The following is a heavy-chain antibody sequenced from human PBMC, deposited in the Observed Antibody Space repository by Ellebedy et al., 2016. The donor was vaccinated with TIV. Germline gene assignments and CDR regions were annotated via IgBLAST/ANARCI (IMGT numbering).Heavy chain of an antibody. V-gene: IGHV3-11*06. CDR2: ISSSSSYS. CDR1: GFTFSDYY. J-gene: IGHJ6*02. Sequence: GESLKISCAASGFTFSDYYMNWIRPAPGQGLAWVSYISSSSSYSNYADSVKGRFAITRDTAKNLLYLQMDSLRAEDTAVYYCARDLPADKGYGMDVWGQGTTVTVSS. CDR3: ARDLPADKGYGMDV. D-gene: IGHD2-2*01.